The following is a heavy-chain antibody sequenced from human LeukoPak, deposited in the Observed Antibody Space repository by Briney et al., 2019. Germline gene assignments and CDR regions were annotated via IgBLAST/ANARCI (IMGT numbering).Heavy chain of an antibody. V-gene: IGHV3-9*01. CDR1: GVTFDDYA. CDR2: ISWISGSI. J-gene: IGHJ4*02. D-gene: IGHD3-9*01. Sequence: GRSLRLSCAASGVTFDDYAMHWVRQAPGKGLEWVSGISWISGSIGYADSVKGRFTISRDNAKNSLYLQMNSLRAEDTAVYYCARGRLLRYFDWLLPLYYFDYWGQGTLVTVSS. CDR3: ARGRLLRYFDWLLPLYYFDY.